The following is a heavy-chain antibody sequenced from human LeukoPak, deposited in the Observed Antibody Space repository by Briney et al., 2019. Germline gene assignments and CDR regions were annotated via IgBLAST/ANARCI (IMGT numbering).Heavy chain of an antibody. V-gene: IGHV5-51*01. D-gene: IGHD6-13*01. Sequence: GESLQISCKGSGYSFTSYWIGWVRQMPGKGLEWMGIIYPGDSDTRYSPSFQGQVTISADKSISTAYLQWSSLKASDTAMYYCARHRSIAAAGDYYYYGMDVWGQGTTVTVSS. J-gene: IGHJ6*02. CDR3: ARHRSIAAAGDYYYYGMDV. CDR1: GYSFTSYW. CDR2: IYPGDSDT.